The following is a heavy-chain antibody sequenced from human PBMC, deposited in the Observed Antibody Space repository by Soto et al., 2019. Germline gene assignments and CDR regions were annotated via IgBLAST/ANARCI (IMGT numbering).Heavy chain of an antibody. J-gene: IGHJ4*02. D-gene: IGHD2-15*01. CDR1: GGSLSGYY. CDR2: INHSGST. Sequence: QVQLQQWGAGLLKPSETLSLTCAVYGGSLSGYYWSWIRQPPGKGLEWIGEINHSGSTNYNPSLKSRVTISVDTSKNQFSLKLSSVTAADTAVYYCARGRLGYCSGGSCLDLDYWGQGTLVTVSS. V-gene: IGHV4-34*01. CDR3: ARGRLGYCSGGSCLDLDY.